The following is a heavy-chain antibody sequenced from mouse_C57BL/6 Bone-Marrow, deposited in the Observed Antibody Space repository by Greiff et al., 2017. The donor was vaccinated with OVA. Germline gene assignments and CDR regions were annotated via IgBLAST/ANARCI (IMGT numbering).Heavy chain of an antibody. CDR2: IDPSDSEP. CDR3: SRRYFLGYFDY. Sequence: QVQLQQPGAELVRPGSSVKLSCKASGYTFTSYWMHWVKQRPIQGLEWIGNIDPSDSEPHYNQKFKDKATLTVDKSSSTAYMQRSSLTSEDSAVYYCSRRYFLGYFDYWGQGTTLTVSS. CDR1: GYTFTSYW. V-gene: IGHV1-52*01. J-gene: IGHJ2*01. D-gene: IGHD3-3*01.